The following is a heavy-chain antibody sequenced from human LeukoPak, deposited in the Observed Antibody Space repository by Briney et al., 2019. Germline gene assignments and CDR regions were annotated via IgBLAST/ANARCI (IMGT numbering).Heavy chain of an antibody. CDR2: IKQDGSEK. Sequence: GGSLTLSCAASGFTFSSDWMSWVCHPPGKGQGWVANIKQDGSEKYYLDPVKGRFTISRENAKNSLYLQMNGLGAEDTVVYYWARVGSGPRVLEWFRRHPNFFDYWGQGTLVTVSS. D-gene: IGHD3-3*01. J-gene: IGHJ4*02. V-gene: IGHV3-7*01. CDR3: ARVGSGPRVLEWFRRHPNFFDY. CDR1: GFTFSSDW.